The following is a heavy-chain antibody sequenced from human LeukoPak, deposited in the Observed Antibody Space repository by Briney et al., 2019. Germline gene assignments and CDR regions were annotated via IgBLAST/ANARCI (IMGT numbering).Heavy chain of an antibody. V-gene: IGHV3-15*01. Sequence: GGSLRLSRAASGFTFSNAWMSWVRQAPGKGLEWVGRIKSKTDGGTTDYAAPVKGRFTISRDDSKNTLYLQMNSLKTEDTAVYYCTTVPWYYGSGSNYWGQGTLVTVSS. J-gene: IGHJ4*02. CDR1: GFTFSNAW. CDR3: TTVPWYYGSGSNY. D-gene: IGHD3-10*01. CDR2: IKSKTDGGTT.